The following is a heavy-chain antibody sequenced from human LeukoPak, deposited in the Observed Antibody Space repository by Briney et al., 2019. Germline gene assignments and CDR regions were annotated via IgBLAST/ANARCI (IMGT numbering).Heavy chain of an antibody. D-gene: IGHD5-18*01. Sequence: SETLSLTCDVSGVSINTCCYYWTWIRQPPGKGLEWIGYKYYSGSTRYNSSLRSRLTISSDSSKNQFSLRLTSVTAADTAVYYCARGRSYGFDFDSWGPGTLVIVSS. CDR3: ARGRSYGFDFDS. CDR1: GVSINTCCYY. V-gene: IGHV4-61*01. J-gene: IGHJ4*02. CDR2: KYYSGST.